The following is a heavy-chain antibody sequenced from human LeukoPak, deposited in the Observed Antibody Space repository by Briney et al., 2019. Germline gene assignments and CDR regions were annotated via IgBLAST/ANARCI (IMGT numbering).Heavy chain of an antibody. J-gene: IGHJ4*02. Sequence: GGSLRLSCSASGFTFSSYTMHWVRQAPGKGLEYVSAITSNGGSTYYADSMKGRITISRDNSKNTLYLQMSSLRPEDTAVYYCAKGSKSYSDSRSDSWGQGTLVTVSS. V-gene: IGHV3-64D*09. CDR3: AKGSKSYSDSRSDS. CDR2: ITSNGGST. CDR1: GFTFSSYT. D-gene: IGHD3-22*01.